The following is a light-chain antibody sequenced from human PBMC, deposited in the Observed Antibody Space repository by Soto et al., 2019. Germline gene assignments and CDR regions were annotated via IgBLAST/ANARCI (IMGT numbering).Light chain of an antibody. CDR3: AAWDDTMSALL. V-gene: IGLV1-44*01. CDR1: SSNIGRNT. J-gene: IGLJ2*01. Sequence: QSVLTQSPSASGTPGQRVTISCSGSSSNIGRNTVNWYQKHPGTAPKLLIFSDYQRPSGVPDRFSGSKSGTSASLAISGLLPGHEADYYSAAWDDTMSALLFGGGTKGTVL. CDR2: SDY.